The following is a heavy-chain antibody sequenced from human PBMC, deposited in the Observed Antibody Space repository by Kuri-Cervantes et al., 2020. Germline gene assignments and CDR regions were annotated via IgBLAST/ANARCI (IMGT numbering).Heavy chain of an antibody. D-gene: IGHD6-19*01. Sequence: GESLKISCAASGFTFSSYSMNWVRQAPGKGLEWVSVIYSGGSTYYADSVKGRFTISRDNSKNTLYLQMNSLRAEDTAVYYCARGTSIAVAGIPGAFDYWGQGTLVTVSS. CDR1: GFTFSSYS. J-gene: IGHJ4*02. CDR2: IYSGGST. V-gene: IGHV3-66*02. CDR3: ARGTSIAVAGIPGAFDY.